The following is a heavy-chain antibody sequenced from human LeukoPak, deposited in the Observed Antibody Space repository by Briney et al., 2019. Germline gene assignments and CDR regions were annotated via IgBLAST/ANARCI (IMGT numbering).Heavy chain of an antibody. D-gene: IGHD3-16*01. CDR3: ARGGGLDV. J-gene: IGHJ6*02. CDR2: INHNGNVN. CDR1: GFTFSSYW. V-gene: IGHV3-7*03. Sequence: GGSLRLSCAASGFTFSSYWTNWARQAPGKGLEWVASINHNGNVNYYVDSVKGRLTISRDNAKNSLYLQMSNLRAEDTAVYFCARGGGLDVWGQGATVTVSS.